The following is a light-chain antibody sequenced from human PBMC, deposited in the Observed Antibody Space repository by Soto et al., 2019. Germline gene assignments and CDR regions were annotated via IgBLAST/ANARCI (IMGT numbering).Light chain of an antibody. CDR1: SSDVGGSNY. Sequence: QSALTQPASVSGSPGQSITISCTGTSSDVGGSNYVSWYQQHPGKAPKLMIYDVSNRPSGVSNRFSSSKSGNTASLTISGLQAEDEADYYCGSYTSTSTPYVFGTGTKVTVL. J-gene: IGLJ1*01. CDR2: DVS. CDR3: GSYTSTSTPYV. V-gene: IGLV2-14*03.